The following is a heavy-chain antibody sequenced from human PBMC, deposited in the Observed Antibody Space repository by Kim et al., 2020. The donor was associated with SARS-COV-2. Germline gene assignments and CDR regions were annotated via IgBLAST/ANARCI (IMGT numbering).Heavy chain of an antibody. CDR1: GFTVSSNY. CDR3: AMTMHRPQVPFDD. Sequence: GGSLRLSCSGSGFTVSSNYMSWVRQAPGRGLEWVAFIYSGFSSSYADSVKGRFTISSDHSMNTVFLQMNNLGPEDTAVYFCAMTMHRPQVPFDDWGQGTMVTVS. V-gene: IGHV3-53*05. CDR2: IYSGFSS. J-gene: IGHJ3*01.